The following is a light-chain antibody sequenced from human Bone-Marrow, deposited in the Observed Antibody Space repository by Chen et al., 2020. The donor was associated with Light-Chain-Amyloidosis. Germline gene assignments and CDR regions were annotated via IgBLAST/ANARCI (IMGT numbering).Light chain of an antibody. Sequence: QSALTQPASVSGSPGQSIPISSTGTSSDVGGYNHVSWYQQHPGKAPKRMIYDVRNWPSGVSNRFSGSKSGNTASLTISGLQAEDEAYYYCSSYTSSRTLVFGGGTKLTVL. CDR3: SSYTSSRTLV. V-gene: IGLV2-14*03. CDR1: SSDVGGYNH. J-gene: IGLJ2*01. CDR2: DVR.